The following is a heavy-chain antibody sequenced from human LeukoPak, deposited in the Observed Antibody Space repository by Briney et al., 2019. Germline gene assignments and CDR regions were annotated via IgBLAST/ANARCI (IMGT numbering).Heavy chain of an antibody. CDR3: ARGAVAVTDAFDI. CDR1: GYTFTSYD. D-gene: IGHD6-19*01. V-gene: IGHV1-8*01. CDR2: MNPNSGNT. J-gene: IGHJ3*02. Sequence: ASVKGSCKASGYTFTSYDINWVRQATGQGLEWMGWMNPNSGNTGYAQKFQGRVTMTRNTSISTAYMELSSLRSEDTAVYYCARGAVAVTDAFDIWGQGTMVTVSS.